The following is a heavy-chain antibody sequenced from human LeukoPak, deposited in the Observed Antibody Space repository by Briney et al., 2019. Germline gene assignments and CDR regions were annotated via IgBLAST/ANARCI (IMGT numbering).Heavy chain of an antibody. J-gene: IGHJ4*02. D-gene: IGHD7-27*01. CDR2: INAGTGNT. CDR3: AREAWGRYFDY. V-gene: IGHV1-3*01. Sequence: EASVKVSCKASGYTFTSYTMRWVRQAPGQRLEWMGWINAGTGNTKYSQKDQGRVTISRDTSASTAYMELSSLRSEDTAVYYCAREAWGRYFDYWGQGTLVTASS. CDR1: GYTFTSYT.